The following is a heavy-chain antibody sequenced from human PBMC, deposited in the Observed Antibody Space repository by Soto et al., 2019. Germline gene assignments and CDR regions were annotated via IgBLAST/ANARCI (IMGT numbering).Heavy chain of an antibody. Sequence: ASVKVSCKASGYTFTSYAMHWVRQAPGQRLEWMGWINAGNGNTKYSQKFQGRVTITRDTSASTAYMELSSLRSEDTAVYYCARAVFIAAAAPGDWGQGTLVTGSS. CDR3: ARAVFIAAAAPGD. D-gene: IGHD6-13*01. CDR1: GYTFTSYA. J-gene: IGHJ4*02. CDR2: INAGNGNT. V-gene: IGHV1-3*01.